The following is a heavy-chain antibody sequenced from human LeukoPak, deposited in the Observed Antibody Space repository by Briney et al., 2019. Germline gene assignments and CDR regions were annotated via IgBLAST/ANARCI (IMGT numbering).Heavy chain of an antibody. D-gene: IGHD1-7*01. CDR3: ARGDNWNYARLDY. J-gene: IGHJ4*02. V-gene: IGHV3-53*01. Sequence: GGSLRLSCAASGFTVSSNYMSWVRQAPGKGLEWVSVIYSGGSTYYADSVKGRFTISRDNSKNTLYLQMNILRAEDTAVYYCARGDNWNYARLDYWGQGTLVTVSS. CDR1: GFTVSSNY. CDR2: IYSGGST.